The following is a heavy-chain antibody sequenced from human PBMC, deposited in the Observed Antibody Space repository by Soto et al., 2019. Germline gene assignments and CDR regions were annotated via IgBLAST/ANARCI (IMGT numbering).Heavy chain of an antibody. CDR1: GYTFTSDY. V-gene: IGHV1-46*01. CDR2: INPSGGST. J-gene: IGHJ4*02. Sequence: GASVKVSCKASGYTFTSDYMHWVRQAPGQGLEWMGIINPSGGSTIQQKFQGRVTMTRDTSTSIVYMELISLRSEDTAVYYCARXXXXXXXCYGIDSWGRGTLVTVSS. CDR3: ARXXXXXXXCYGIDS. D-gene: IGHD2-15*01.